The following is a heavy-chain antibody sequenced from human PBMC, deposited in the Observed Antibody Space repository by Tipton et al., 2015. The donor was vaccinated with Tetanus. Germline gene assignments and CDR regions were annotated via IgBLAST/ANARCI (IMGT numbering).Heavy chain of an antibody. Sequence: SGFIFSSYGIHWVRQAPGKGLEWVAVSWYDGTDKYYADSVKGRSTISRDNSKNTLYLQMNSLRAEDTAVYYCAREADCSGGSCFSGDFDNWGQGTQVTVSS. CDR2: SWYDGTDK. J-gene: IGHJ4*02. D-gene: IGHD2-15*01. CDR3: AREADCSGGSCFSGDFDN. CDR1: GFIFSSYG. V-gene: IGHV3-33*01.